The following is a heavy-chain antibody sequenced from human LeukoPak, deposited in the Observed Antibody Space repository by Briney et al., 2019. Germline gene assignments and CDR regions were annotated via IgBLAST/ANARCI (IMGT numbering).Heavy chain of an antibody. D-gene: IGHD6-13*01. Sequence: SETLSLTCTVSGYSISSGYYWGWIRQPPGKGLEWIGSIYHSGSTYYNPSFKSRVTISVDTSKNQFSLKLSSVTAADTAVYYCARKSVSSWADYFDYWGQGTLVTVSS. J-gene: IGHJ4*02. CDR2: IYHSGST. CDR3: ARKSVSSWADYFDY. V-gene: IGHV4-38-2*02. CDR1: GYSISSGYY.